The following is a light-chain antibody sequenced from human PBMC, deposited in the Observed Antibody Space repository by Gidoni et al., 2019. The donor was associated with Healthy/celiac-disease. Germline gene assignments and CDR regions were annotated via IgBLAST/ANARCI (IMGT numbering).Light chain of an antibody. V-gene: IGKV1-9*01. J-gene: IGKJ1*01. CDR2: AAS. CDR3: QQLNSYPRT. CDR1: KGISSY. Sequence: DIQLTQSPSFLSASVGDRVTITCRASKGISSYLAWYQQKPGKAPKLLIYAASTLQSGVPSRFSGSGSGTEFTLTISSLQPEDFATYYCQQLNSYPRTFGQXTKVEIK.